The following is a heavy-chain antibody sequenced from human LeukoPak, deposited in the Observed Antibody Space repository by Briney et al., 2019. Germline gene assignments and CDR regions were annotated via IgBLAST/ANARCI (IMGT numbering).Heavy chain of an antibody. Sequence: GGSLRLSCAASGFIFSDHYMDWVRQAPGKGLEWVGRIRSKANGCTTEYAASVKGRFTISRDDSKNTLYLQMNSLKTEDTAVYYCTTEESSGWYYYYGMDVWGQGTTVTVSS. CDR2: IRSKANGCTT. CDR3: TTEESSGWYYYYGMDV. D-gene: IGHD6-19*01. CDR1: GFIFSDHY. J-gene: IGHJ6*02. V-gene: IGHV3-72*01.